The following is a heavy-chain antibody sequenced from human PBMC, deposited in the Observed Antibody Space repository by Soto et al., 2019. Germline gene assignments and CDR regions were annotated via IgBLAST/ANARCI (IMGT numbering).Heavy chain of an antibody. D-gene: IGHD6-13*01. J-gene: IGHJ6*02. Sequence: GGSLRLSCAASGFTFSSYWMSWVRQAPGKGLEWVANIKQDGSEKYYVDSVKGRFTISRDNAKNSLYLKMNSLRAEDTAVYYCARDNRIAAAGIYYYYGMDVWGQGTTVTVSS. CDR1: GFTFSSYW. CDR2: IKQDGSEK. CDR3: ARDNRIAAAGIYYYYGMDV. V-gene: IGHV3-7*05.